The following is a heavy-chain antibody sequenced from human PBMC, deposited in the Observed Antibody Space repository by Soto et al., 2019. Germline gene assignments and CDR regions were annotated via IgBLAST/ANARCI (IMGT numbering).Heavy chain of an antibody. CDR1: GFTFSSYS. Sequence: GSLRLSCAASGFTFSSYSMNWVRQAPGKGLEWVSSISSSSSYIYYADSVKGRFTISRDNAKNSLYLQMNSLRAEDTAVYYCAKGRSYYYYYGVDVWGQGTTVTVSS. V-gene: IGHV3-21*01. J-gene: IGHJ6*02. CDR3: AKGRSYYYYYGVDV. CDR2: ISSSSSYI.